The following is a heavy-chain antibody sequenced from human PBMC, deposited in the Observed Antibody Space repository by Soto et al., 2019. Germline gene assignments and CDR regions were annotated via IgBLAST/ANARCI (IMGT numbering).Heavy chain of an antibody. V-gene: IGHV3-11*01. Sequence: QVQLVESGGGLVKPGGSLRLSCAASGFTFSDYYLSWIRQAPGKGLEWISYNSSSGATIYYADSVKGRFTMSRDNARNSLFLQVNTMRAEDTAVYYGAGLRSWRGYYWGQGTLVTVSS. CDR3: AGLRSWRGYY. J-gene: IGHJ4*02. CDR1: GFTFSDYY. D-gene: IGHD1-26*01. CDR2: NSSSGATI.